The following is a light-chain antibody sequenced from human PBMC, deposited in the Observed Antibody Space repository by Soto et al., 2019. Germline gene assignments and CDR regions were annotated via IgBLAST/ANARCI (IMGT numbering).Light chain of an antibody. Sequence: DIQMTQSPSSLPASVGGRVTITCQASQDISNYLNWYQQKPGKAPKLLIYDASNLETGVPSRFSGSGSGTDFTFTISSLQPEDIATYYCQQYDNLLLTFGGGTKVDIK. CDR2: DAS. V-gene: IGKV1-33*01. J-gene: IGKJ4*01. CDR3: QQYDNLLLT. CDR1: QDISNY.